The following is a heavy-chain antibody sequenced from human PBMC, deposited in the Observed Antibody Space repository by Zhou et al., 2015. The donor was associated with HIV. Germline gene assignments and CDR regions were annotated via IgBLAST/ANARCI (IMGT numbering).Heavy chain of an antibody. CDR2: IIPIFGTA. D-gene: IGHD3-22*01. J-gene: IGHJ4*02. V-gene: IGHV1-69*12. CDR3: ARDMYYYDSSGYRKRIPFDY. CDR1: GGTFSSYA. Sequence: QVQLVQSGAEVKKPGSSVKVSCKASGGTFSSYAISWVRQAPGQGLEWMGGIIPIFGTANYAQKFQGRVTITADESTSTAYMELSSLRSEDTAVYYCARDMYYYDSSGYRKRIPFDYWGQGTLVTVSS.